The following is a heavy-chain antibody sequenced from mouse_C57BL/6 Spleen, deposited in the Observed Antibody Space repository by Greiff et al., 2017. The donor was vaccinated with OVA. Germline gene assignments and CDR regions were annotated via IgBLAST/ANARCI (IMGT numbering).Heavy chain of an antibody. CDR2: IDPSDSET. D-gene: IGHD2-2*01. J-gene: IGHJ1*03. CDR1: GYTFTSYW. Sequence: QVQLKQPGAELVRPGSSVKLSCKASGYTFTSYWMHWVKQRPIQGLEWIGNIDPSDSETHYNQKFKDKATLTVDKSSSTAYMQLSSLTSEDSAVYYCARSGGYDGGYFDVWGTGTTVTVSS. V-gene: IGHV1-52*01. CDR3: ARSGGYDGGYFDV.